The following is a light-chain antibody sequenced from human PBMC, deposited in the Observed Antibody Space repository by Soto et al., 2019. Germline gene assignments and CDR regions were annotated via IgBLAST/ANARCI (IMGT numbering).Light chain of an antibody. J-gene: IGLJ1*01. Sequence: TQPPSQCGSPGQPVTLSRTGTSSDVGGYNYVSWYQQHPGKAPKLMIYEVSKRPSGVPDRFSGSKSGNTASLTVSGLQAEDEADYYCCSHAGNNNIVIGTGTKVTVL. CDR1: SSDVGGYNY. CDR3: CSHAGNNNIV. CDR2: EVS. V-gene: IGLV2-8*01.